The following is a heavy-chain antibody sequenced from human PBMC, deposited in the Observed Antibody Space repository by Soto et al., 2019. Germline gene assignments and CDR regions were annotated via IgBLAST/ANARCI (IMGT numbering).Heavy chain of an antibody. CDR1: GFTFSDYY. J-gene: IGHJ4*02. V-gene: IGHV3-11*01. CDR3: ARDSPHDYGDYVYFDY. Sequence: GGSLRLSCAASGFTFSDYYMSWIRQAPGKGLEWVSYISSSGSTIYYADSVKGRFTISRDNAKNSLYLQMNSLRAEDTAVYYCARDSPHDYGDYVYFDYWGQGTLVTVSS. D-gene: IGHD4-17*01. CDR2: ISSSGSTI.